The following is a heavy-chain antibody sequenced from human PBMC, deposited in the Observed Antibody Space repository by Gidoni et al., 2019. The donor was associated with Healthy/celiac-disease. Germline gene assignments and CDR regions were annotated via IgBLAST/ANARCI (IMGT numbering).Heavy chain of an antibody. D-gene: IGHD3-9*01. CDR1: GGSFSGYS. CDR3: ASRSHSGILTGYSRYYYYYGMDV. J-gene: IGHJ6*02. V-gene: IGHV4-34*01. Sequence: QVQLQQWGAGLLKPSETLSLTCAVYGGSFSGYSWSWIRQPPGKGLEWIGEINHSGSTNYNPSLKSRVTISVDTSKNQFSLKLSSVTAADTAVYYCASRSHSGILTGYSRYYYYYGMDVWGQGTTVTVSS. CDR2: INHSGST.